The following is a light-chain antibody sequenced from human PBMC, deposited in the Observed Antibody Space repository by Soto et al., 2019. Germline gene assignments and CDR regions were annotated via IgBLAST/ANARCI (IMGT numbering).Light chain of an antibody. V-gene: IGKV3-15*01. Sequence: EIVMTQSPATLSVSLGERATLSGRASQGVSSNLAWYKQKPGQPPSLLIYGASARATGIPARFSGSGSGTEFTLTISSLQSEDFAVYYCQHYNNWPFTFGQGTKLEIK. CDR2: GAS. CDR3: QHYNNWPFT. J-gene: IGKJ2*01. CDR1: QGVSSN.